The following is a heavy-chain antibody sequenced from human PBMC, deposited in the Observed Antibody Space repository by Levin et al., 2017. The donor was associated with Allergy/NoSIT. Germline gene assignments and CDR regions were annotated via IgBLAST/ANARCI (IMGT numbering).Heavy chain of an antibody. CDR2: IYSGGST. V-gene: IGHV3-53*01. Sequence: GGSLRLSCAASGFTVSSNYMSWVRQAPGKGLEWVSVIYSGGSTYYADSVKGRFTISRDNSKNTLYLQMNSLRAEDTAVYYCARDRFPYYYGSGSYSDYWGQGTLVTVSS. J-gene: IGHJ4*02. CDR1: GFTVSSNY. D-gene: IGHD3-10*01. CDR3: ARDRFPYYYGSGSYSDY.